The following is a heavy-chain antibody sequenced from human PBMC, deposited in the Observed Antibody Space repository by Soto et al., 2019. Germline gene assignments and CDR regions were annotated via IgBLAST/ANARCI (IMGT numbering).Heavy chain of an antibody. CDR2: IKSKTDGGTT. Sequence: EVQLVESGGGLVKPGGSLRLSCAASGFTFSNAWMNWVRQAPGKGLEWVGRIKSKTDGGTTDYAAPVKGRFTISRDYSKNTLYLQMNSLKTEDTAVYYCTTGGPYSGYDTYYYYYGMDVWGQGTTVTVSS. V-gene: IGHV3-15*07. J-gene: IGHJ6*02. CDR3: TTGGPYSGYDTYYYYYGMDV. CDR1: GFTFSNAW. D-gene: IGHD5-12*01.